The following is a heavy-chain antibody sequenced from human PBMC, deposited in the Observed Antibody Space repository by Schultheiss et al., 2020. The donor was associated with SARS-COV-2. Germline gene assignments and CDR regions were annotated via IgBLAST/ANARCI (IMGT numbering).Heavy chain of an antibody. CDR2: IIPIFGTA. D-gene: IGHD2-2*01. J-gene: IGHJ6*02. CDR1: GGTFSSYA. CDR3: ASTLREYQLLTHYYYYGMDV. V-gene: IGHV1-69*13. Sequence: SVKVSCKASGGTFSSYAIGWVRQAPGQGLEWMGGIIPIFGTANYAQKFQGRVTITADESTSTAYMELSSLRSEDTAVYYCASTLREYQLLTHYYYYGMDVWGQGTTVTVSS.